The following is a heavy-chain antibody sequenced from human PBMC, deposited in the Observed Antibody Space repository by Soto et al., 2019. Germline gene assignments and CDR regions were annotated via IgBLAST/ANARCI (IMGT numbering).Heavy chain of an antibody. J-gene: IGHJ4*02. D-gene: IGHD2-15*01. CDR2: INRDRSVI. Sequence: EVQLVESGGGKVQPGGSLRLSCAGSGFSFSDFSMNWVRQAPGKGLEWISYINRDRSVIMYADSLRGRVTISRDNAKNTLFLQINRLRVEETAVYYCARDCAGTCWFAYWGPGIPVTVSS. CDR1: GFSFSDFS. CDR3: ARDCAGTCWFAY. V-gene: IGHV3-48*01.